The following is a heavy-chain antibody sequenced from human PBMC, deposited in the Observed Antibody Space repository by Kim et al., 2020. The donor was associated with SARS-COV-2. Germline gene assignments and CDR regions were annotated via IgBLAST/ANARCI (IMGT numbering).Heavy chain of an antibody. J-gene: IGHJ6*02. Sequence: GGSLRLSCVASGFTLNTYWINWVRQAPGKGLVWVSRISNGGSSTHYADSVKGRFTVSRGNAENTVILQMHSLRAEDTAVYYCARGTFSSLFDVCGQGTTVTISS. CDR2: ISNGGSST. CDR1: GFTLNTYW. D-gene: IGHD6-13*01. V-gene: IGHV3-74*01. CDR3: ARGTFSSLFDV.